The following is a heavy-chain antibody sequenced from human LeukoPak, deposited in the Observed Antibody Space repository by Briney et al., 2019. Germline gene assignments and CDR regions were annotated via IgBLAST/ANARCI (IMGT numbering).Heavy chain of an antibody. CDR1: GGSISNTNW. V-gene: IGHV4-4*02. CDR3: ARGRWYFDL. J-gene: IGHJ2*01. CDR2: IYYSGST. Sequence: SETLSLTCGASGGSISNTNWWSWVRQPPGQGLEWIGYIYYSGSTNYNPSLKSRVTISVDTSKNQFSLKLSSVTAADTAVYYCARGRWYFDLWGRGTLVTVSS.